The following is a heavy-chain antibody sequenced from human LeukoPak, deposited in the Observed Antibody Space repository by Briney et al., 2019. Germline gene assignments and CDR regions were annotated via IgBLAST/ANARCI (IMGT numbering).Heavy chain of an antibody. J-gene: IGHJ5*02. CDR2: IHNSDS. CDR3: ARGWFDP. Sequence: PSETLSLTCTVSGGSLSSYYWSWIRQPPGKGLGWIGNIHNSDSTYNPSLRSRVTISVDTSKSQFSLKVRSVTAADTAVYFCARGWFDPWGQGTLVTVSS. V-gene: IGHV4-59*01. CDR1: GGSLSSYY.